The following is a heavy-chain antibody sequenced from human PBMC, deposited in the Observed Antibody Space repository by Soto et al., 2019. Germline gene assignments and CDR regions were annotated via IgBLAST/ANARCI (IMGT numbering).Heavy chain of an antibody. CDR3: ARSGPDSVFPLNV. V-gene: IGHV3-53*01. J-gene: IGHJ6*02. CDR1: GFTVSDNY. CDR2: LYSGGRI. D-gene: IGHD2-21*01. Sequence: EAQLVESGGGLIKPGWSLRLSCAASGFTVSDNYITWVRQAPGKGLEWVSLLYSGGRIYYADSLKGRFTISRATSKTTLYLQMNSLRTGDTAVYYCARSGPDSVFPLNVWGQGTTVTFSS.